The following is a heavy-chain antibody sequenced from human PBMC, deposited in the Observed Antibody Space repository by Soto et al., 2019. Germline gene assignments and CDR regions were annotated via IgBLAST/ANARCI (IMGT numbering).Heavy chain of an antibody. J-gene: IGHJ3*02. CDR3: ARKYSVGSGSYSLDAFDI. CDR2: FYYSGST. Sequence: QVQLQESGPGLVKPSETLSLTCTVSGGSISSYYWSWLRQLPGKGLEWIGYFYYSGSTSYNPSLTSRVTTAADTSKNQFSLRLSSVTAADTAVYYCARKYSVGSGSYSLDAFDIWGQGTMLTVSS. V-gene: IGHV4-59*01. CDR1: GGSISSYY. D-gene: IGHD3-10*01.